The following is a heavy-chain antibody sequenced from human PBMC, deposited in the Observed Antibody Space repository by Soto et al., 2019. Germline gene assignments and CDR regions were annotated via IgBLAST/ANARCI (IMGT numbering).Heavy chain of an antibody. CDR1: GFTFSTYG. D-gene: IGHD4-17*01. V-gene: IGHV3-30*18. Sequence: QVQLVESGGGEVQPGRSLTISCAASGFTFSTYGMHWVRKTPGKGLEWGAVISYDGTNKFYSDSVKGRLTISRDNFKNTLTLQMNSLRADDTAVYSCAKDLQSYGDYDYYCYGMDVWGLGTRVTVSS. J-gene: IGHJ6*02. CDR3: AKDLQSYGDYDYYCYGMDV. CDR2: ISYDGTNK.